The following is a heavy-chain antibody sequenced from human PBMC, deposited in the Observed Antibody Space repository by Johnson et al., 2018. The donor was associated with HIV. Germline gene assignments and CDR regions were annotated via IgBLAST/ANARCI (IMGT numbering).Heavy chain of an antibody. CDR1: GFIFSTYG. D-gene: IGHD3-16*01. V-gene: IGHV3-30*02. CDR3: AKEKDYGAFDI. CDR2: IRYDGSNE. J-gene: IGHJ3*02. Sequence: QVQLVESGGGVVQPGRSLRLSCAASGFIFSTYGMHWVRQAPGKGLEWLAFIRYDGSNEYYVDSVKGRFTISRDNSKNTLYLQMNSLRAEDTAMYYCAKEKDYGAFDIWGQGTMVTVSS.